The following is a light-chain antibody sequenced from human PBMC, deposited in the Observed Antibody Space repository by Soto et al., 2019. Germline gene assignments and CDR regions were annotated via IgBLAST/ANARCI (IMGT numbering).Light chain of an antibody. CDR2: GAS. Sequence: EIVLTQSPATLSLSPGERATLSCGASQSVTSYLAWYQQRPGQGPTLLIYGASNRATGTPDRFSGSGSGTDFTLTINRLEPEDFALYYCQQYGSSPPTFGQGTKVDIK. J-gene: IGKJ1*01. CDR1: QSVTSY. CDR3: QQYGSSPPT. V-gene: IGKV3-20*01.